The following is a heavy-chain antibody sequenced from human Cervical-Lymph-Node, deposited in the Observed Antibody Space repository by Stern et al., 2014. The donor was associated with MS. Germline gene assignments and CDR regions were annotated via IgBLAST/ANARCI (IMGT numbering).Heavy chain of an antibody. Sequence: EKQVESGGGLVQPGGSLRLSCAASGFTFSRSAMTWVRQAPGKGLEWVSSISDVGGSIYYEDSVKGRLTISGENSKTTGDRQMNSLRGEDTAVYYCAKGGWNVGFDPWCQGTLVTFSS. D-gene: IGHD1-1*01. CDR3: AKGGWNVGFDP. J-gene: IGHJ5*02. V-gene: IGHV3-23*04. CDR1: GFTFSRSA. CDR2: ISDVGGSI.